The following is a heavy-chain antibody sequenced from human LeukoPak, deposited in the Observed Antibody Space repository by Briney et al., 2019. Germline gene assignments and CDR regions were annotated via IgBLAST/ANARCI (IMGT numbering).Heavy chain of an antibody. CDR3: ARDYVSGTSDY. CDR2: MNTDGSST. J-gene: IGHJ4*02. D-gene: IGHD6-19*01. CDR1: GFTFSSYW. Sequence: GGSLRLSCAASGFTFSSYWMHWVRQAPGKGLVCVSHMNTDGSSTNYADSVRGRFTIYRDNDKNTLSLQMNSLRAEATAMYYCARDYVSGTSDYWGQGTLLTVSS. V-gene: IGHV3-74*01.